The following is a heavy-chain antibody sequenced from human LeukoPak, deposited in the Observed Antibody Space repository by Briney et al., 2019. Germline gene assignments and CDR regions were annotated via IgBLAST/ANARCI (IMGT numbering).Heavy chain of an antibody. CDR1: GGSFSAYY. J-gene: IGHJ5*02. Sequence: KPSETLSLTCVVYGGSFSAYYWSWIRQPPGKGLEWVAEINHSGSTNYSPSLKSRVTISVDTSKNQFSLKLSSVTAADTAVYYCARHGYGDDVGNWFDPWGQGTLVSVSS. CDR3: ARHGYGDDVGNWFDP. D-gene: IGHD2-2*03. V-gene: IGHV4-34*01. CDR2: INHSGST.